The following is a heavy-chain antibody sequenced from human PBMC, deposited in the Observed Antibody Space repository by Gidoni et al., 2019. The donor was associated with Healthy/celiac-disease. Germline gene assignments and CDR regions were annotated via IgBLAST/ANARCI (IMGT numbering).Heavy chain of an antibody. Sequence: GVQPGRSLRLSCAASGLTFSSYDMHWVRQAPGKGLECVAVISYDGSNKYYADSVKGRFTISRDNSKNTLYLQMNSLRAEDTAVYYCARDRGDQYYFDYWGQGTLVTVSS. J-gene: IGHJ4*02. CDR1: GLTFSSYD. D-gene: IGHD2-2*01. V-gene: IGHV3-30*04. CDR2: ISYDGSNK. CDR3: ARDRGDQYYFDY.